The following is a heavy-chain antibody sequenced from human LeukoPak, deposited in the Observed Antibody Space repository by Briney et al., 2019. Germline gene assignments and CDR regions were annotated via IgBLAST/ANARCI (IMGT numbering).Heavy chain of an antibody. V-gene: IGHV1-3*01. CDR2: INVGNGNT. J-gene: IGHJ4*02. CDR1: GYTFTSYA. Sequence: ASVNVSCKASGYTFTSYAMHWVRQAPGQRLEWMGWINVGNGNTKYSQKFQGRVTITRDTSASTAYMELRSLRSDDTAVYYCARGKPSNRAFDYWGQGTLVTVSS. CDR3: ARGKPSNRAFDY. D-gene: IGHD2/OR15-2a*01.